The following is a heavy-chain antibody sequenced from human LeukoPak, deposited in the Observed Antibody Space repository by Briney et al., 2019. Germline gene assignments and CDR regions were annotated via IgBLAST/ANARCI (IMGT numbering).Heavy chain of an antibody. CDR2: IYYSGST. CDR3: ATDPPITMVRGRRTNYYYYGMDV. V-gene: IGHV4-59*01. D-gene: IGHD3-10*01. Sequence: SETLSLTCTVSGGSISSYYWSWIRQPPGKGLEWIGYIYYSGSTNYNPSLKSRVTISVDTSKNQFSLKLSSVTAADTAVYYCATDPPITMVRGRRTNYYYYGMDVWGQGTTVTVSS. J-gene: IGHJ6*02. CDR1: GGSISSYY.